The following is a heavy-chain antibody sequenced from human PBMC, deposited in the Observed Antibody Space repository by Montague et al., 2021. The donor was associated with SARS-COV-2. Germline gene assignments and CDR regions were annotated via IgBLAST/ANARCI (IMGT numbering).Heavy chain of an antibody. CDR1: GFTFSSYA. CDR3: AGGFRGGSSTFDY. J-gene: IGHJ4*02. D-gene: IGHD2-15*01. CDR2: ISYDGSNK. Sequence: SLRLSCAASGFTFSSYAMHWVRQAPGKGLEWVAVISYDGSNKYYADSVKGRFTISRDNSKNTLFLQMNSLRAEDTAVYYCAGGFRGGSSTFDYGGQGTLVTVSS. V-gene: IGHV3-30*04.